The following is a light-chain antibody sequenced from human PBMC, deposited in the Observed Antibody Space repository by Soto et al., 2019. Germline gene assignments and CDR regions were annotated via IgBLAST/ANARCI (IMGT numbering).Light chain of an antibody. CDR2: DAS. V-gene: IGKV1-5*01. Sequence: DIQMTQSPSTLSACVGDRVTSTCRDSQSISSWLAWYQQKPGKAPKLLIYDASSLESGVPSRFSGSGSGTEFTLTISSLQPDDFATYYCQQYNSYSSTWTFGQGTKVDIK. CDR3: QQYNSYSSTWT. J-gene: IGKJ1*01. CDR1: QSISSW.